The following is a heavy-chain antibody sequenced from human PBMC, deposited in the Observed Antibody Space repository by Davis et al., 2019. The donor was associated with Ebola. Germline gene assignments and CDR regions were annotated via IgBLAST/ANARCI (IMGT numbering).Heavy chain of an antibody. Sequence: PGGSLRLSCAASGFTFSSYAMSWVRQAPGKGLEWVSSISSSSSYIYYADSVKGRFTISRDNAKNSLYLQMNSLRAEDTAVYYCAREVGPNYFDYWGQGTLVTVSS. V-gene: IGHV3-21*01. D-gene: IGHD2-15*01. CDR2: ISSSSSYI. CDR3: AREVGPNYFDY. J-gene: IGHJ4*02. CDR1: GFTFSSYA.